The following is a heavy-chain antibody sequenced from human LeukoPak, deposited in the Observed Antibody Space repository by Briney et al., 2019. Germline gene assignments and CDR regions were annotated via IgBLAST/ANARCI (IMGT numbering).Heavy chain of an antibody. J-gene: IGHJ3*02. CDR2: IYTSGST. D-gene: IGHD4-23*01. CDR3: ARTTISRTAGGAFDI. Sequence: SETLSLTCTVSGGSISISSYYWTWIRQPAGKGLEWIGRIYTSGSTNYNPSLKSRVTISVDTSKTQFSLKLTSVTAAGTAIYYCARTTISRTAGGAFDIWGQGTMVIVSS. V-gene: IGHV4-61*02. CDR1: GGSISISSYY.